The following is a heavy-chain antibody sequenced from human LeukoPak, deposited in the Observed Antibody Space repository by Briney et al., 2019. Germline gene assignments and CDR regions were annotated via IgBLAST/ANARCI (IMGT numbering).Heavy chain of an antibody. CDR2: IYTSGST. D-gene: IGHD1-20*01. CDR1: GGSISSYY. Sequence: SETLSLTCTVSGGSISSYYWSWIRQPAGKGLEWIGRIYTSGSTNYNPSLKSRVTMSVDTSKNQFSLKLSSVTAADTAVYYCARDPGDNNNWAAAFDIWGQGTMVTVSS. V-gene: IGHV4-4*07. J-gene: IGHJ3*02. CDR3: ARDPGDNNNWAAAFDI.